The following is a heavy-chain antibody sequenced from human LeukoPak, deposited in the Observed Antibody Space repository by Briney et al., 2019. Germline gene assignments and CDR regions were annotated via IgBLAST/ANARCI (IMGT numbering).Heavy chain of an antibody. Sequence: GGSLRLSCAASGFTFSSYEMNWVRQAPGKALEWVSYISSSSSTIYYADSVKGRFTISRDNAKNSLYLQMNSLRAEDTAVYYCARGSLLRGYTYGDCWGQGTLVTVSS. J-gene: IGHJ4*02. CDR1: GFTFSSYE. V-gene: IGHV3-48*03. CDR2: ISSSSSTI. D-gene: IGHD5-18*01. CDR3: ARGSLLRGYTYGDC.